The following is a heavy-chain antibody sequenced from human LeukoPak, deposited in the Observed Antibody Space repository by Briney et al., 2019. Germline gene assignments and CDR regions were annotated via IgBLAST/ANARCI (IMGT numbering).Heavy chain of an antibody. J-gene: IGHJ6*02. CDR2: IYYSGST. CDR1: GGSISSYY. Sequence: SETLSLTCTVSGGSISSYYWSWIRQPPGKGLEWIGYIYYSGSTNYNPSLKSRVTISLDTSKNQLSLKLSSVTAADTAVYYCARDGGTHGSGSYGYYYGMDVWGQGTTVTVSS. CDR3: ARDGGTHGSGSYGYYYGMDV. V-gene: IGHV4-59*01. D-gene: IGHD3-10*01.